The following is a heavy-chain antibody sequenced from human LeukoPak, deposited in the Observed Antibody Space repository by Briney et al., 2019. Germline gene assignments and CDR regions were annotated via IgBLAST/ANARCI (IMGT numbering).Heavy chain of an antibody. V-gene: IGHV3-48*03. CDR1: GFSFSSYE. CDR3: ARAVSRIVGVYFDC. Sequence: GGSLRLSCAASGFSFSSYEMNWVRQAPGKGLERISYISSSDSTIYYADSVKGRFTISRDNAKNSLYLQMNNLRAEDTAVYYCARAVSRIVGVYFDCWGQGTLVTVSS. CDR2: ISSSDSTI. J-gene: IGHJ4*02. D-gene: IGHD3-22*01.